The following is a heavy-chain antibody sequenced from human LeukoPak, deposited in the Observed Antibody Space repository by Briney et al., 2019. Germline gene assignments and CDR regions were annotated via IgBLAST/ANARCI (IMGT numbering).Heavy chain of an antibody. V-gene: IGHV4-59*01. D-gene: IGHD1-26*01. Sequence: SETLSLTCTVSGGSISSYYWSWIRQPPGKGLEWIGYIYYSGSTNYNPSLKSRVTISVDPSKNQFSLKLSSVTAADTAVYYCARVPSGSYYDYYYYYGMDVWGQGTTVTVSS. CDR1: GGSISSYY. J-gene: IGHJ6*02. CDR2: IYYSGST. CDR3: ARVPSGSYYDYYYYYGMDV.